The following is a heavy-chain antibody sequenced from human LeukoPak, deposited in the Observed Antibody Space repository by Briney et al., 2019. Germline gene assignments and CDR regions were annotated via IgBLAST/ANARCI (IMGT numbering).Heavy chain of an antibody. D-gene: IGHD6-19*01. CDR3: ARGGSGWYYFDY. CDR1: GFTFSSYW. V-gene: IGHV3-74*01. Sequence: GGSLRLSCAASGFTFSSYWMHWVRQPPGKGLVCVSRIKTDGTTTTYADSVKGRFTISRDNAKNTLYLQMNSLTAEDTALYYCARGGSGWYYFDYWGQGALVTVSS. CDR2: IKTDGTTT. J-gene: IGHJ4*02.